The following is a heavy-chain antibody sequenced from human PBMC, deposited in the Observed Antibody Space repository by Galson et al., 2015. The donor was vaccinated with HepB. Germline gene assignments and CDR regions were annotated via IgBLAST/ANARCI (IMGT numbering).Heavy chain of an antibody. CDR2: ISAYNGNT. CDR3: ARARPLYAVVVAAKNYYGMDV. D-gene: IGHD2-15*01. Sequence: SVKVSCKASGYTFTSYGISWVRQAPGQGLECMGWISAYNGNTNYAQKLQGRVTMTTDTSTSTAYMELRSLRSDDTAVYYCARARPLYAVVVAAKNYYGMDVWGQGTTVTVSS. J-gene: IGHJ6*02. CDR1: GYTFTSYG. V-gene: IGHV1-18*01.